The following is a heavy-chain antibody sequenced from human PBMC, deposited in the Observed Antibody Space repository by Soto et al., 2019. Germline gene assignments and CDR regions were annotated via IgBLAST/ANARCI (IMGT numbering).Heavy chain of an antibody. D-gene: IGHD1-1*01. Sequence: GGSLRLSCAASGFTFSSYGMHWVRQAPGKGLEWVAVIWYDGSNKYYADSVKGRFTISRDNSKNTLYLQMNSLRAEDTAVYYCARDTSGTGTIEDYFDYWGQGTLVTVSS. V-gene: IGHV3-33*01. J-gene: IGHJ4*02. CDR2: IWYDGSNK. CDR1: GFTFSSYG. CDR3: ARDTSGTGTIEDYFDY.